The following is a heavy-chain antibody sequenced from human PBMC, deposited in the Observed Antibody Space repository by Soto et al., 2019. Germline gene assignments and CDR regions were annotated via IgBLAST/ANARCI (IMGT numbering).Heavy chain of an antibody. V-gene: IGHV5-51*01. Sequence: GESLKISCKGSGYSFTSYWIGWVRQMPGKGLEWMGIIYPGDSDTRYSPSLQGQVTISADKSISTAYLQWSSLKASDTAMYYCESILVYSSSTSCSRGYDYYGMDVWGQRTTVTVS. CDR1: GYSFTSYW. D-gene: IGHD2-2*01. CDR3: ESILVYSSSTSCSRGYDYYGMDV. CDR2: IYPGDSDT. J-gene: IGHJ6*02.